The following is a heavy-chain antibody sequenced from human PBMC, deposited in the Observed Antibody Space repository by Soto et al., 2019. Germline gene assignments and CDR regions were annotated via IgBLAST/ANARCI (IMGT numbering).Heavy chain of an antibody. D-gene: IGHD3-10*01. CDR3: TTLYGSGT. V-gene: IGHV3-73*02. CDR2: IRTEANSYAT. J-gene: IGHJ4*02. Sequence: EVQLVESGGGLVQTGGSLKLSCVASGFTFSGSPMHWVRQASGKGLEWVGRIRTEANSYATAYAASVKGRFTISRDNSKNTAYLQMNSLNIEDTAVYYCTTLYGSGTWGKGTLVTVSS. CDR1: GFTFSGSP.